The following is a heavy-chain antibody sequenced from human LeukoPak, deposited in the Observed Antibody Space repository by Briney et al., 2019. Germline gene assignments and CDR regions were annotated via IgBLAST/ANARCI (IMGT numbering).Heavy chain of an antibody. J-gene: IGHJ3*02. CDR1: GGSINSYY. D-gene: IGHD2-15*01. V-gene: IGHV4-59*08. CDR3: VRHLSAGRQAFDI. Sequence: KPSETLSLTCTVSGGSINSYYWSWIRQPPRKGLEWIGYIYYSGSTNYNPSLKSRVTISVDTSNNKFSLKLTSLTAADTAVYYCVRHLSAGRQAFDIWGQGTMVTVSS. CDR2: IYYSGST.